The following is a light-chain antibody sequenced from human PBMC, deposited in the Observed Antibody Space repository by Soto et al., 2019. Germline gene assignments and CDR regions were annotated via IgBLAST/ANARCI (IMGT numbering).Light chain of an antibody. CDR1: QSISSNY. CDR3: QQYGKSPWT. CDR2: IAS. Sequence: EIVLTQSPGTLSLFAGERATLSCRATQSISSNYLAWYQQKPGQAPRLLIYIASRRATGIPDRFSGSGSGTDFTLTISRLEPEDSALYYCQQYGKSPWTFGQGTKVEIK. V-gene: IGKV3-20*01. J-gene: IGKJ1*01.